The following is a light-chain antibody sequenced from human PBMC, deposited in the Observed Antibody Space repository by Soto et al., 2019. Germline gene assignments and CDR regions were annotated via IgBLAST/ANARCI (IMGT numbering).Light chain of an antibody. V-gene: IGKV3-20*01. J-gene: IGKJ5*01. CDR3: PLYGISPH. CDR2: ASS. CDR1: RSRVSGYNNF. Sequence: TRSRDSLAVSRGESATINFKSRRSRVSGYNNFLAWYQHKPGQAPRLLIYASSNRATGIPDTFSGSASGTDFTLTINRLEPEDFAVYYCPLYGISPHFGQGTRLEIK.